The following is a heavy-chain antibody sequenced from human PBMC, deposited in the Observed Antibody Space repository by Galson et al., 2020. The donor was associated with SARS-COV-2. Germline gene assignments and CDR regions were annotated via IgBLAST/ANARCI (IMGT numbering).Heavy chain of an antibody. CDR3: ARDLRVWARGDYYFDD. V-gene: IGHV3-30*02. D-gene: IGHD3-10*01. J-gene: IGHJ4*02. CDR2: IRYDGSNK. CDR1: GFTFSGYG. Sequence: QLGESLKISCEASGFTFSGYGMNWVRQAPGKGLEWVAFIRYDGSNKYYADSVKGRFTISRDNSKDMLYLQMYKLTTEDTGLYYCARDLRVWARGDYYFDDWGQGALVTVSS.